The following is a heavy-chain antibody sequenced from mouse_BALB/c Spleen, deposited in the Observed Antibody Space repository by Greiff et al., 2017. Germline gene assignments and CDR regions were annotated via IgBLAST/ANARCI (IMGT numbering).Heavy chain of an antibody. Sequence: QLKESGPGLVAPSQSLSITCTVSGFSLTSYGVHWVRQPPGKGLEWLGVIWAGGSTNYNSALMSRLSISKDNSKSQVFLKMNSLQTDDTAMYYCAIGTTATAWFAYWGQGTLVTVSA. CDR2: IWAGGST. CDR1: GFSLTSYG. J-gene: IGHJ3*01. V-gene: IGHV2-9*02. CDR3: AIGTTATAWFAY. D-gene: IGHD1-2*01.